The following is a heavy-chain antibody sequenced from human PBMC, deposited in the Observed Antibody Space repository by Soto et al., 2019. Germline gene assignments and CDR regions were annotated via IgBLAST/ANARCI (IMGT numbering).Heavy chain of an antibody. CDR3: ARDQSPSSGWPGMDV. CDR2: INPNSGGT. CDR1: GYTFTDYY. D-gene: IGHD6-19*01. Sequence: QVQLVQSGAEVKKPGASVKVSCKASGYTFTDYYMHWVRQAPGQGFEWMGWINPNSGGTNYAQKFEGRVTMTRDTSISTAYMELNRLRSDDTAVYYCARDQSPSSGWPGMDVWGQGTTVTVSS. J-gene: IGHJ6*02. V-gene: IGHV1-2*02.